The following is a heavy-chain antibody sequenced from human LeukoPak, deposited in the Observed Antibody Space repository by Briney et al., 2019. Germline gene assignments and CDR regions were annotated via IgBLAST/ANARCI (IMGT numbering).Heavy chain of an antibody. CDR3: ARLGSSSWYTYYYYMDV. CDR1: GGSFSGYY. Sequence: SETLSLTCAVYGGSFSGYYWSWIRQPPGKGLEWIGEINHSGSTNYNPSLKSRVTISVDTSKNQFSLKLSSVTAADTAVYYCARLGSSSWYTYYYYMDVWGKGTTVTISS. V-gene: IGHV4-34*01. CDR2: INHSGST. J-gene: IGHJ6*03. D-gene: IGHD6-13*01.